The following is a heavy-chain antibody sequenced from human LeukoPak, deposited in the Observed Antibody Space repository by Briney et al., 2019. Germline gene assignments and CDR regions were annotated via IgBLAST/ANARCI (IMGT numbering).Heavy chain of an antibody. V-gene: IGHV4-4*07. Sequence: PSETLSLTCTVSGGSIRSYYWGWIRQPAGKGLEWIGRIYTSGSTNYNPSLKSRVTMSVDTSKNQFSLKLSSVTAADTAVYYCAREGRGSDYYYYMDVWGKGTTVTVSS. CDR1: GGSIRSYY. D-gene: IGHD3-10*01. J-gene: IGHJ6*03. CDR3: AREGRGSDYYYYMDV. CDR2: IYTSGST.